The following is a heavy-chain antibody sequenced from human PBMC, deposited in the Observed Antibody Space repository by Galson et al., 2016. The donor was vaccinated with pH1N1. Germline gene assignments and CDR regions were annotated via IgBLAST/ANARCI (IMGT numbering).Heavy chain of an antibody. V-gene: IGHV3-53*01. J-gene: IGHJ4*02. D-gene: IGHD2-15*01. Sequence: SLRLSCAASGFTVSTDYMSWVRQAPGKGLEWVSIFYSTSNTYYADSVKGRFTISRDTSKNTLFLQMNSLTVEDTAWYYCARDPGDHNGYSNWGQGTLVTVSS. CDR2: FYSTSNT. CDR3: ARDPGDHNGYSN. CDR1: GFTVSTDY.